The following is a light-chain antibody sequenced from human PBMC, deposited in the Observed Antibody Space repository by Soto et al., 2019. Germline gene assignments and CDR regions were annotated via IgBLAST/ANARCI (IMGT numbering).Light chain of an antibody. Sequence: DIVMTQSPLSLPVTPGEPASISCRSSQSLLHSNGYNYLDWYLQKPGQSPQLLIYLGSNRASGVPDRFNGSGSGTDFTLKISRVEAEDVGVYYCMQALQTPTFGQGTKVDIK. CDR2: LGS. J-gene: IGKJ1*01. CDR3: MQALQTPT. CDR1: QSLLHSNGYNY. V-gene: IGKV2-28*01.